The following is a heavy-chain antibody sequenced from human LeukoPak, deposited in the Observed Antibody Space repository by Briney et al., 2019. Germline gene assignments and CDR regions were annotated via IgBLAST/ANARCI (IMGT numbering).Heavy chain of an antibody. J-gene: IGHJ6*03. Sequence: PGGSLRLSCAASAFTFSSNWICWVCQAPAQGQGWVSYISSSGSTIYYADSVKGRFTISRDNAKNSLYLQMNSLRAEDTAVYYCAELGITMIGGVWGKGTTVTISS. CDR1: AFTFSSNW. D-gene: IGHD3-10*02. V-gene: IGHV3-48*03. CDR3: AELGITMIGGV. CDR2: ISSSGSTI.